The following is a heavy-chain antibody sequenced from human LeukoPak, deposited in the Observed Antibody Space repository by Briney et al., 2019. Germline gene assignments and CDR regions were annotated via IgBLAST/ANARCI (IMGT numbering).Heavy chain of an antibody. CDR2: INPNSGGT. D-gene: IGHD6-19*01. V-gene: IGHV1-2*02. Sequence: ASVKVSCKTSGYTFTGYYMFWVRQAPGQGLEWMAWINPNSGGTNYAQRFQGRVTLTRDTSIATAYMELSSLKSDDTAVYFCARDLYSSATDLYSSAWTGAFDVWGQGTMVTVSS. CDR3: ARDLYSSATDLYSSAWTGAFDV. J-gene: IGHJ3*01. CDR1: GYTFTGYY.